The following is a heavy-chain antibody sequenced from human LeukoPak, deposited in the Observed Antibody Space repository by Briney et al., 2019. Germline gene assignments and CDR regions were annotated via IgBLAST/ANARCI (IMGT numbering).Heavy chain of an antibody. V-gene: IGHV3-48*03. D-gene: IGHD3-3*01. J-gene: IGHJ3*02. CDR3: ARWSRFLEWLSPDGFDI. Sequence: GGSLRLSCAASGFTFSSYEMSWVRQAPGKGLEGVSYINSGSSAKYYAASVKGRFIISRDDAKNSLYLQMNSLRAEDTAVYYCARWSRFLEWLSPDGFDIWGQGTMVTVSS. CDR1: GFTFSSYE. CDR2: INSGSSAK.